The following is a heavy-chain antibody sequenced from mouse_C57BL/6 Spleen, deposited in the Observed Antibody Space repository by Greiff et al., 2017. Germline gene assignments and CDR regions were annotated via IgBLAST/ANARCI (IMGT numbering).Heavy chain of an antibody. J-gene: IGHJ1*03. CDR1: GFTFSSYG. CDR2: ISRGGSYT. Sequence: EVMLVESGGDFVKPGGSLKLSCAASGFTFSSYGMSWVRQTPDKGLEWVATISRGGSYTYYPDSLKGRFTISRDNAKNTLYLQMSSLKSEDTAMYYGARHGFYDNYHWYCDVWGTGTTVTVS. D-gene: IGHD2-1*01. V-gene: IGHV5-6*01. CDR3: ARHGFYDNYHWYCDV.